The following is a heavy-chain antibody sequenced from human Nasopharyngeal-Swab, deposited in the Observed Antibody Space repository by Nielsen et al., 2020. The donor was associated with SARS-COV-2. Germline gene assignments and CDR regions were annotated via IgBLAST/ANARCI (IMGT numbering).Heavy chain of an antibody. V-gene: IGHV3-21*01. CDR2: ISSSSSYI. CDR3: AREYQLLAPLDY. D-gene: IGHD2-2*01. J-gene: IGHJ4*02. Sequence: GGSLTLSCAASGFTFSSYSMNWVRQAPGKGLEWVSSISSSSSYIYYADSVKGRFTISRDNAKNSLYLQMNSLRAEDTAVYYCAREYQLLAPLDYWGQGTLVTVSS. CDR1: GFTFSSYS.